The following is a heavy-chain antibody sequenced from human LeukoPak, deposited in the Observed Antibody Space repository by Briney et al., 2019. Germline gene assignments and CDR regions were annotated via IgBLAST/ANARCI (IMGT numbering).Heavy chain of an antibody. J-gene: IGHJ4*02. CDR3: ARNLPAADY. Sequence: AGGSLRLSCAAPGFTFSSYGMHWVRQAPGKGLEWVAVISYDGSNKYYADSVKGRFTISRDNSKNTLYLQMNSLRAEDTAVYYCARNLPAADYWGQGTLVTVSS. CDR2: ISYDGSNK. CDR1: GFTFSSYG. V-gene: IGHV3-30*03. D-gene: IGHD2-2*01.